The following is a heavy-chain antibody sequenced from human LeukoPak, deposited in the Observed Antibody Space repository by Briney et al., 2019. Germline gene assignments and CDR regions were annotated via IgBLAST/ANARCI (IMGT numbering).Heavy chain of an antibody. CDR2: ISAYNGNT. J-gene: IGHJ4*02. D-gene: IGHD6-13*01. CDR1: GYTFTSYG. Sequence: ASVKVSCKASGYTFTSYGISWVRQAPGQGLEWMGWISAYNGNTNYAQKLQGRVTMTTDTSTTTAYMELRSLRSDDTAVYYCARAPRYSSSWRFDYWGQGTLVTVSS. CDR3: ARAPRYSSSWRFDY. V-gene: IGHV1-18*01.